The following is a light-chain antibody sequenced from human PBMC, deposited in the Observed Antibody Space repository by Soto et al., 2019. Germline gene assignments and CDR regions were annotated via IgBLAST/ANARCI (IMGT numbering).Light chain of an antibody. CDR2: KAS. CDR3: QHYNSYSEA. J-gene: IGKJ1*01. CDR1: QTISSW. Sequence: DIQMTQSPSTLSGSVGDRVTITCRASQTISSWLAWYQQKPGKAPKLLLYKASTLKSGVPSRFSGSGSGTDFSLTISSLQSDDFATYYCQHYNSYSEAFGQGTKVDIK. V-gene: IGKV1-5*03.